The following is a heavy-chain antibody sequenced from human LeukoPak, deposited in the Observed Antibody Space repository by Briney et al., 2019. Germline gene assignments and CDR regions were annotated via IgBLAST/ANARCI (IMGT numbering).Heavy chain of an antibody. CDR2: IYYSGST. D-gene: IGHD3-16*01. CDR1: GGSISSGGYY. J-gene: IGHJ4*02. Sequence: SQTLSLTCTVSGGSISSGGYYWSWIRQHPGKGLEWIGYIYYSGSTYYNPSLKSRVTISVDTSKNQFSLKLSSVTAADTAVYYCARFNILGDYVWGSYHIDYWGQETLVTVSS. V-gene: IGHV4-31*03. CDR3: ARFNILGDYVWGSYHIDY.